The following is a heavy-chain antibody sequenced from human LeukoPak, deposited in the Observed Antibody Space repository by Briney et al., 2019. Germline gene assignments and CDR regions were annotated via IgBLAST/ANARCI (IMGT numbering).Heavy chain of an antibody. D-gene: IGHD3-10*01. Sequence: GGSLRLSCAASGFTFSSYAMSWVRQAPGKGLEWVSAISGSGGSTYYADSVKGRFTISRDNSKNTLYLQMNSLRAEDTAVYYCAKAPDYYGSGSYYNGVYYFDYWGQGTLVTVSS. CDR2: ISGSGGST. CDR1: GFTFSSYA. J-gene: IGHJ4*02. V-gene: IGHV3-23*01. CDR3: AKAPDYYGSGSYYNGVYYFDY.